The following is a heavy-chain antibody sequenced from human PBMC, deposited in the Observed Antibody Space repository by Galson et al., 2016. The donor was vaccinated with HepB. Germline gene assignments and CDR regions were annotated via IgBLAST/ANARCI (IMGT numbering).Heavy chain of an antibody. CDR3: ARQYSSSSFYYGMDV. Sequence: SLRLSCAVSAGTFKNYAMNWVRQAPGKGLEWVAAISGSGGRTSYEDSVRGRFTISRDNSKNTLFLRMNSVGVEDTAVYYCARQYSSSSFYYGMDVWGQGTTVTVSS. J-gene: IGHJ6*02. CDR2: ISGSGGRT. CDR1: AGTFKNYA. D-gene: IGHD6-6*01. V-gene: IGHV3-23*01.